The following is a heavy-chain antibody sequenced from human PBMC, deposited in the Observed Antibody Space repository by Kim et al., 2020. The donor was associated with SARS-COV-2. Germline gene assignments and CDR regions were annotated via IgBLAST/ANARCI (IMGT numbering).Heavy chain of an antibody. CDR3: ARVGSYYYGSGSQPDFDY. CDR2: ISSSSSTI. CDR1: GFTFSSYS. J-gene: IGHJ4*02. D-gene: IGHD3-10*01. V-gene: IGHV3-48*02. Sequence: GGSLRLSCAASGFTFSSYSMNWVRQAPGKGLEWVSYISSSSSTIYYADSVKGRFTISRDNAKKSLYLQMNSLRDEDTAVYYCARVGSYYYGSGSQPDFDYWGQGTLVTVSS.